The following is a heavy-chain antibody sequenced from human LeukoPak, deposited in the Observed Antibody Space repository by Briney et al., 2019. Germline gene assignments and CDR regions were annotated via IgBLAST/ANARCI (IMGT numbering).Heavy chain of an antibody. J-gene: IGHJ3*01. V-gene: IGHV3-74*01. CDR2: INSDGRRT. CDR1: GFTFSTYW. D-gene: IGHD4-17*01. Sequence: GGSLILSCAASGFTFSTYWMHWVRQVPGRGLVWVSHINSDGRRTNSADSVKGRFTISRDNSKNTLYLQMNSLRADDTAMYYCASMTTVTLDDAFDLWGQGTMVTVSS. CDR3: ASMTTVTLDDAFDL.